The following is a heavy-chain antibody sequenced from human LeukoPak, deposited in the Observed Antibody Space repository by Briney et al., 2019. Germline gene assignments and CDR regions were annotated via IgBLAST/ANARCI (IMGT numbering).Heavy chain of an antibody. V-gene: IGHV4-34*01. CDR1: GGSFSGYY. CDR3: ARVGSYYDFWSGSNYYYYMDV. CDR2: INHSGST. D-gene: IGHD3-3*01. Sequence: KSSETLSLTCAVYGGSFSGYYWSWIRQPPGKGLEWIGEINHSGSTNYNPSLKSRVTISVDTSTNQFSLKLSSVTAADTAVYYCARVGSYYDFWSGSNYYYYMDVWGKGTTVTVSS. J-gene: IGHJ6*03.